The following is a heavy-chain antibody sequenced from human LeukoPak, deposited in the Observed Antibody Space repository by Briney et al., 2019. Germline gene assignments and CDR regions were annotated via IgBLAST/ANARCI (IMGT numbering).Heavy chain of an antibody. V-gene: IGHV3-74*01. Sequence: PGGSLRLSCAASGFTFSDYWMHWVRQAPGKGLVWVSRINTDGSFTRYADSVQGRFTISRDTAKNTLFLQMNSLRAEDTAVYYCARAIAAAGTVWFDPWGQGTLVTVSS. J-gene: IGHJ5*02. D-gene: IGHD6-13*01. CDR1: GFTFSDYW. CDR3: ARAIAAAGTVWFDP. CDR2: INTDGSFT.